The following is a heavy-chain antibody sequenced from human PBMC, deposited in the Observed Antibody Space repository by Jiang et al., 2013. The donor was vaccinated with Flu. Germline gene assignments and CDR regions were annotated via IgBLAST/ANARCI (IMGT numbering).Heavy chain of an antibody. CDR3: ARDSGSWSFDF. Sequence: GHMYENGRTNYNPSLKSRVTISADTSTNQILLRLTSLTAADTAVYYCARDSGSWSFDFWGRGSLVTVSS. V-gene: IGHV4-59*01. J-gene: IGHJ2*01. CDR2: MYENGRT. D-gene: IGHD3-10*01.